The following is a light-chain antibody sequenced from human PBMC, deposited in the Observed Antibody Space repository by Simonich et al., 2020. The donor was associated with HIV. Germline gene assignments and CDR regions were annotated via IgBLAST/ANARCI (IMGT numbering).Light chain of an antibody. CDR1: TNVVGGYNL. Sequence: QSALTHPASVSGSPGQSITTSGPGTTNVVGGYNLVPWYHQHPGKAPKLIIFAGNRRPSGVSNRFSGSKSGITASLTISGLQAEDEADYYCCSYAGSSTFVVFGGGTKLTVL. V-gene: IGLV2-23*03. J-gene: IGLJ2*01. CDR2: AGN. CDR3: CSYAGSSTFVV.